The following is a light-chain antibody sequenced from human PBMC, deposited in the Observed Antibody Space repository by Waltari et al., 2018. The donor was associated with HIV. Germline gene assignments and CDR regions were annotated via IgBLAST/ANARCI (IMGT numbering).Light chain of an antibody. Sequence: DIQIAQSPSSVSASIGDRVTITCRASQDISSWVAWYQQKPGKAPKLLIHGASNLQTGVPSRFSGSGSGTDFTLTISSLQPEDFAAYYCQHNNNFPLTFGPGTKLEIK. CDR2: GAS. CDR3: QHNNNFPLT. CDR1: QDISSW. V-gene: IGKV1-12*01. J-gene: IGKJ3*01.